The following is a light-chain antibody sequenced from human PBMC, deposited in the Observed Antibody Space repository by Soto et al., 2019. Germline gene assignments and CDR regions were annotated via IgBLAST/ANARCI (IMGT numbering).Light chain of an antibody. Sequence: EIVLTQSPGTLSLSPGERATLSCRASQSVSSSYLAWYQQKPGQAPRLLIYGASSRATTIPDRFSGSGSGPDFTLTISRLEPEDFAVYYCQQYGSSPPYTLGQGTKLEIK. CDR3: QQYGSSPPYT. V-gene: IGKV3-20*01. CDR2: GAS. CDR1: QSVSSSY. J-gene: IGKJ2*01.